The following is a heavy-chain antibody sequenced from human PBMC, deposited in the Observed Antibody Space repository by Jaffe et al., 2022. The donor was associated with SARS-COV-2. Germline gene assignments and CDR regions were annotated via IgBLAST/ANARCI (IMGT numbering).Heavy chain of an antibody. CDR3: ARGIAAAGTRIMLYYYMDV. J-gene: IGHJ6*03. Sequence: QVQLQQWGAGLLKPSETLSLTCAVYGGSFSGYYWSWIRQPPGKGLEWIGEINHSGSTNYNPSLKSRVTISVDTSKNQFSLKLSSVTAADTAVYYCARGIAAAGTRIMLYYYMDVWGKGTTVTVSS. V-gene: IGHV4-34*01. CDR2: INHSGST. CDR1: GGSFSGYY. D-gene: IGHD6-13*01.